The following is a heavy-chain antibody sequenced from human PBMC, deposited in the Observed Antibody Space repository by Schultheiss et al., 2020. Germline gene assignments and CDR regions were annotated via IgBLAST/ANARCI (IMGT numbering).Heavy chain of an antibody. CDR3: AKGSGGTYPYYFDY. CDR1: GFTFSSYA. V-gene: IGHV3-23*01. D-gene: IGHD1-1*01. Sequence: GGSLRLSCAASGFTFSSYAMSWIRQHPGKGLEWVSSISSSSSYIYYADSVKGRFTISRDNSKNTLYLQMNSLRAEDTAVYYCAKGSGGTYPYYFDYWGQGTLVNGYS. CDR2: ISSSSSYI. J-gene: IGHJ4*02.